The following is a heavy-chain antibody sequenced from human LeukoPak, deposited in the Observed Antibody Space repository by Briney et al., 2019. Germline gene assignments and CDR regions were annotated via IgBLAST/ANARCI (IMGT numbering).Heavy chain of an antibody. D-gene: IGHD6-13*01. J-gene: IGHJ4*02. CDR2: ISCSGGST. V-gene: IGHV3-23*01. CDR3: AKDLKAGIAAAGIGY. Sequence: GGSLRLSCAASGFTFSSYAMSWVRQAPGKGLEWVSAISCSGGSTYYADPVKGRFTISRDNSKNTLYLQMNSLRAEDTAVYHCAKDLKAGIAAAGIGYWGQGTLVTVSS. CDR1: GFTFSSYA.